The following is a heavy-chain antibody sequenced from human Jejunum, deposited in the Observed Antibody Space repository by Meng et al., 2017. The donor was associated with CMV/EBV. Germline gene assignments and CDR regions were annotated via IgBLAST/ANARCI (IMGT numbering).Heavy chain of an antibody. CDR3: ARDYGDANWIDP. D-gene: IGHD4-17*01. V-gene: IGHV4-61*02. CDR2: IHTSVST. J-gene: IGHJ5*02. CDR1: GGSISSRRYY. Sequence: TVSGGSISSRRYYWRWIRQPAGKGLEWLGRIHTSVSTNYNPSLKSRVTISVDTSKNQFSLKLTSVTAADTAVYYCARDYGDANWIDPWGQGTLVTVSS.